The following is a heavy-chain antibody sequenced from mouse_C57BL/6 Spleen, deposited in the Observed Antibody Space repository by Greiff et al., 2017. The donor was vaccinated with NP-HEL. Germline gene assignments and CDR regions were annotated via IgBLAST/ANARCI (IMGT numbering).Heavy chain of an antibody. V-gene: IGHV1-7*01. CDR2: INPSSGYT. D-gene: IGHD1-1*01. J-gene: IGHJ2*01. CDR1: GYTFPSYW. Sequence: VQLHQSGAELAKPGASVKLSCKASGYTFPSYWMHWVKQRPGQGLEWIGYINPSSGYTKYNQKFKDKATLTADKSPSTAYMQLSSLTYEDSAVYYCARNYGSPYYFDYWGQGTTLTVSS. CDR3: ARNYGSPYYFDY.